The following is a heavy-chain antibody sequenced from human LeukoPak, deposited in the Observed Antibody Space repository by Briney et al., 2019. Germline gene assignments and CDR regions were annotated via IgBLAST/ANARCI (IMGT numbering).Heavy chain of an antibody. D-gene: IGHD3-22*01. J-gene: IGHJ4*02. CDR3: ATDSFHDSSPKRS. V-gene: IGHV3-7*01. CDR2: ISPNGNEK. Sequence: PGGSLRLSCAVSGFPFSLHYVTWVRQAPGKGLERVAKISPNGNEKNYVDSVQGRFTISRDNAKSSLYLQMNSLRAEDTAVYLCATDSFHDSSPKRSWGQGTLVTVSS. CDR1: GFPFSLHY.